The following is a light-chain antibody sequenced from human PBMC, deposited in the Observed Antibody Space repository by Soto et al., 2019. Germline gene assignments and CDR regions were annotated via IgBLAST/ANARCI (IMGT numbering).Light chain of an antibody. CDR2: AAS. CDR1: QGSNDY. CDR3: QQFNNYPLT. V-gene: IGKV1-9*01. J-gene: IGKJ4*01. Sequence: DIQLTQSPSFLSASVGDRVTITCRASQGSNDYLAWYQQKPGKAPKLLIYAASTLQSEVPSRFSGSASGTEFTLTIRSLQPEDFAPYYFQQFNNYPLTFGGGTKVEVK.